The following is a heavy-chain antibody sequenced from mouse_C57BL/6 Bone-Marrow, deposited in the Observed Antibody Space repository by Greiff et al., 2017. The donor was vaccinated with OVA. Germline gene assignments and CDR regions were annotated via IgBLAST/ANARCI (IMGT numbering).Heavy chain of an antibody. CDR2: IYPGDGDT. V-gene: IGHV1-80*01. D-gene: IGHD1-3*01. CDR3: ARRPKGWYFDV. Sequence: VQLQESGAELVKPGASVKISCKASGYAFSSYWMNWVKQRPGKGLEWIGQIYPGDGDTNYNGKFKGKATLTADKSSSTAYMQLSSLTSEDSAVYFCARRPKGWYFDVWGTGTTVTVSS. J-gene: IGHJ1*03. CDR1: GYAFSSYW.